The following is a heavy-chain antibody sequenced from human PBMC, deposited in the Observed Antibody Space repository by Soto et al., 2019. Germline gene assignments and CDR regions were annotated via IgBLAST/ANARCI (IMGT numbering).Heavy chain of an antibody. V-gene: IGHV3-53*01. Sequence: GGSLRLSCAASGLTVSSSYMSWVRRAPGKGLQWLSVINSAGSTYYATSVKGRLTTSRDISTNMVHLQQSSLTAADTAVYYCGRAREPEYSNDFFLDIWGQGALVTVSS. D-gene: IGHD5-18*01. CDR2: INSAGST. CDR1: GLTVSSSY. J-gene: IGHJ4*02. CDR3: GRAREPEYSNDFFLDI.